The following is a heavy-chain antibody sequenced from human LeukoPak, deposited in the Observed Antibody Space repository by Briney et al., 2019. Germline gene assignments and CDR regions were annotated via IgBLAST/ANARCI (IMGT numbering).Heavy chain of an antibody. CDR1: GGSISISSYY. CDR2: VYYTGST. V-gene: IGHV4-39*02. CDR3: ARTVVAATPSLDY. Sequence: SETLSLTCTVSGGSISISSYYWTWIRQPPGKGLEWIVSVYYTGSTYYNPSLKSRVTISVDTSNKYFSLKLSSVTAADTAVYYCARTVVAATPSLDYWGQGTLVTVSS. J-gene: IGHJ4*02. D-gene: IGHD2-15*01.